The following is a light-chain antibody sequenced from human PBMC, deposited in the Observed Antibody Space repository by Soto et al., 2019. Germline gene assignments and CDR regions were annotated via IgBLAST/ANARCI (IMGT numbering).Light chain of an antibody. CDR3: QSYDSSLTDSV. Sequence: QSVLTQPPSVSGAPGQRVTISGTGSSSKVGAGFDVHWYQQLPGTAPRLLIYDNNNRPSGVPDRFSGSKSGTSASLAITGLQAEDEADYYCQSYDSSLTDSVFGGGTKLTVL. CDR1: SSKVGAGFD. V-gene: IGLV1-40*01. CDR2: DNN. J-gene: IGLJ2*01.